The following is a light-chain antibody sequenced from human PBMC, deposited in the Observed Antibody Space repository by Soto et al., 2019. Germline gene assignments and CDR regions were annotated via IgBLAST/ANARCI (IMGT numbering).Light chain of an antibody. CDR1: SSDIGGYNY. Sequence: QSALTQPASVSGSPGQSITISCTGTSSDIGGYNYVSWYQQHPGKAPKLILYDVSNRPSGVSNRFSGSKSGNTASLAIFGLQAEDEADYYCSSYTSSKSLVFGGGTQLTVL. CDR3: SSYTSSKSLV. V-gene: IGLV2-14*03. CDR2: DVS. J-gene: IGLJ2*01.